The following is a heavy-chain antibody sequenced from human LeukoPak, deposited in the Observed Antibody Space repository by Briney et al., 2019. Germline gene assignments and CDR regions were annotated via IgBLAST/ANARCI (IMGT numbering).Heavy chain of an antibody. J-gene: IGHJ4*02. D-gene: IGHD1-26*01. Sequence: SVKVSCKASGSTFSRSAISWVRQAPGQGLQWMGGVIPILGTTNYAQRFQDRVSITTDDSTSTSYVEFRSLRSVDTAVYYRARDDGSATMGFDSWGQGTLVTVSS. CDR1: GSTFSRSA. CDR2: VIPILGTT. CDR3: ARDDGSATMGFDS. V-gene: IGHV1-69*05.